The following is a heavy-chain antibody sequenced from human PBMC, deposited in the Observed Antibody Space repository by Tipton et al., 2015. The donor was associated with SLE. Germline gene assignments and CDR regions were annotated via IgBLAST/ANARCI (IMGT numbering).Heavy chain of an antibody. CDR1: GGSISSYY. D-gene: IGHD6-13*01. CDR2: IYTSGST. J-gene: IGHJ5*02. CDR3: ARGGLAALPWWFDP. Sequence: TLSLTCTVSGGSISSYYWSWIRQPAGKGLEWIGHIYTSGSTNYNPSLKSRVSISVTTSKNQFSLRLSSVTAADTAVYYCARGGLAALPWWFDPWGQGTLVTVSS. V-gene: IGHV4-4*07.